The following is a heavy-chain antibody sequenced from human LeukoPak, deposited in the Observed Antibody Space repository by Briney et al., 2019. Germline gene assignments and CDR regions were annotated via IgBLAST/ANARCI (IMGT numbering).Heavy chain of an antibody. D-gene: IGHD3-9*01. V-gene: IGHV4-59*01. CDR3: SGGRSSRYSDY. Sequence: PSETLSLTCIVSGAAMTSYHWNWIRQTPGKRLEWIGYIYHRANTNFITSYSSSLRSRVSMSVDMSKNHFSLKLSSVTAADTAIYYRSGGRSSRYSDYWGQGALVTVFS. CDR1: GAAMTSYH. J-gene: IGHJ4*02. CDR2: IYHRANT.